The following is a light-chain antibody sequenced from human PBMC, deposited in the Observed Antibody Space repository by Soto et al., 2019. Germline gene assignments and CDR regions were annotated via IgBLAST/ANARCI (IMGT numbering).Light chain of an antibody. V-gene: IGKV1-33*01. J-gene: IGKJ3*01. CDR2: GAS. Sequence: DIQMTQSPSPLSASVGDRVTITCQASHDISDNLNWYQQKPGKAPKLLIYGASNLETGVPSRFSGSGSGTHFTFTINTLQPEDSATYYCQQYGNVPGPFGPGTKVEIK. CDR3: QQYGNVPGP. CDR1: HDISDN.